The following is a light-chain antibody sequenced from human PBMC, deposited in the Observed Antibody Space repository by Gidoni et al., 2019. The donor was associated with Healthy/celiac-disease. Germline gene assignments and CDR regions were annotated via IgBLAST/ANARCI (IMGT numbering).Light chain of an antibody. CDR2: DAS. CDR3: QQYDNLLIT. CDR1: QDISNY. J-gene: IGKJ5*01. V-gene: IGKV1-33*01. Sequence: DIQMTQSPSSLSESVGDRVTITCHASQDISNYLNWYQQKPGKAPKLLIYDASNLETGVPSRFSGSGSGTDFTFTISSLQPEDIATYYCQQYDNLLITFGQGTRLEIK.